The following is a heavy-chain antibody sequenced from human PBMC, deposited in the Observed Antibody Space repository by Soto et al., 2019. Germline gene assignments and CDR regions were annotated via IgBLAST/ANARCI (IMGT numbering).Heavy chain of an antibody. Sequence: GVSLRLSCAASGFTFSSYAMSWVRQAPGKGLEWVSAISGSGGSTYYADSVKGRFTISRDNSKNTLYLQMNSLRAEDTAVYYCAKGEKNEQWLVGWYWGQGTLVTVSS. D-gene: IGHD6-19*01. V-gene: IGHV3-23*01. CDR1: GFTFSSYA. CDR2: ISGSGGST. J-gene: IGHJ4*02. CDR3: AKGEKNEQWLVGWY.